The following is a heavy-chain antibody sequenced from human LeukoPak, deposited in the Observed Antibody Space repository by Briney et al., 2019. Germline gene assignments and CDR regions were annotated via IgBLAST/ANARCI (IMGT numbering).Heavy chain of an antibody. J-gene: IGHJ4*02. D-gene: IGHD1-1*01. V-gene: IGHV4-39*01. CDR3: ARQRTAGTKVIDY. CDR1: GDSMSSRSYY. Sequence: PSETLSLTCTVSGDSMSSRSYYWGWIRQPPGKGLEWIGNIYYTGTTYYNPSLKSRVNIAVDTSKNQFSLYLSSLTATDTAVYYCARQRTAGTKVIDYWGQGTLVTVSS. CDR2: IYYTGTT.